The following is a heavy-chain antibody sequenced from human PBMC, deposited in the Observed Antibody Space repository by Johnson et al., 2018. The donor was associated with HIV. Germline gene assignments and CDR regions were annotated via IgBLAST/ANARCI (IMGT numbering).Heavy chain of an antibody. J-gene: IGHJ3*02. CDR1: GFTFSNYA. CDR3: ANIAVVYAFDI. CDR2: ISYDGSNK. D-gene: IGHD6-19*01. Sequence: QVQLVESGGGVVQPGRSLRLSCAASGFTFSNYAMHWVRQAPGKGLEWVAVISYDGSNKYYADSVKGRFTISRDNSKNTLYLQMNSLRAEDTAVYYCANIAVVYAFDIWGQGTMVTVSS. V-gene: IGHV3-30-3*01.